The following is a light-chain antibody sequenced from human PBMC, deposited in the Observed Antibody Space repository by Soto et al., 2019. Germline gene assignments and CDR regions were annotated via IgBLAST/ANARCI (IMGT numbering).Light chain of an antibody. J-gene: IGLJ2*01. CDR3: VLYMRSGISV. V-gene: IGLV8-61*01. CDR2: KTN. Sequence: QAVVTQYPSFSLSPGGTVTLTCGLSSDAVSAGHFPSWYQKTPCQAPRTLIYKTNTLSSGLTDRFSGSILGNRAALTITGAQADDESDYYCVLYMRSGISVFGPGTKLTVL. CDR1: SDAVSAGHF.